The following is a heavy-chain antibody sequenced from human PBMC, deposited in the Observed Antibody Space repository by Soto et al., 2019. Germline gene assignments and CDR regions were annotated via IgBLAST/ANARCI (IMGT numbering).Heavy chain of an antibody. V-gene: IGHV4-59*05. Sequence: PSETLSLTCTVSGGSISSYYWSWIRQPPGKGLEWIGSIYYSGSTYYNPSLKSRVTISVDTSKNHFSLKLSSVTAADTVVYYCARGTGYFDWLRGGAFDIWGQGTMVTVSS. CDR2: IYYSGST. D-gene: IGHD3-9*01. CDR1: GGSISSYY. J-gene: IGHJ3*02. CDR3: ARGTGYFDWLRGGAFDI.